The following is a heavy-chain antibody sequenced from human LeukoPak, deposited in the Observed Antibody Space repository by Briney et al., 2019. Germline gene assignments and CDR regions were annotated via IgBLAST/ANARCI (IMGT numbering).Heavy chain of an antibody. D-gene: IGHD3-9*01. V-gene: IGHV4-61*02. CDR2: IYTSGST. CDR1: GGSISSGSYY. Sequence: SETLSLTCTVSGGSISSGSYYWSWIRQPAGKGLEWIGRIYTSGSTNYNPSLKSRVTISVDTSKNQFSLKLSSVTAADTAVYYCARDVPRYFDEHYYYYYYMDVWGKGTTVTISS. J-gene: IGHJ6*03. CDR3: ARDVPRYFDEHYYYYYYMDV.